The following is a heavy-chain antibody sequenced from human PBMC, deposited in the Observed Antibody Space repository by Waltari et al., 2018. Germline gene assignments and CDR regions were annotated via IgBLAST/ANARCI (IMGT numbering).Heavy chain of an antibody. D-gene: IGHD1-1*01. CDR1: GFGFSGST. V-gene: IGHV3-73*01. J-gene: IGHJ4*02. CDR3: SGGEVTGTDF. CDR2: IRRQPFNYAT. Sequence: EVQVVESGGGLVKQGGSLKLSCATSGFGFSGSTIHWVRHTSGRGLEWVGRIRRQPFNYATAYSESVKGRFTISRDDSKNTAYLQMNNLMTEDTAVYYCSGGEVTGTDFWGQGTLVTVSS.